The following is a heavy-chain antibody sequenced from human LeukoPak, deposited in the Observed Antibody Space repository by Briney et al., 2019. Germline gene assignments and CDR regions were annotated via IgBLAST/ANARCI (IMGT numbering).Heavy chain of an antibody. V-gene: IGHV3-33*06. CDR3: VKDRVVFAT. CDR2: IWYDGSIK. Sequence: GGSLRLSCAASGFTFSSYGMHWVRQAPGKGLEWVAVIWYDGSIKYYADSVKGRFTISRDNPKNTLYLQMNSLRAEDTAVYYCVKDRVVFATWGQGTLVTVSS. D-gene: IGHD2-21*01. J-gene: IGHJ5*02. CDR1: GFTFSSYG.